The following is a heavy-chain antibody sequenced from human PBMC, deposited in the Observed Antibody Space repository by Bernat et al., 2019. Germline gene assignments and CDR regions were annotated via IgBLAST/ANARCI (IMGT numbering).Heavy chain of an antibody. CDR2: ISAYNGNT. J-gene: IGHJ6*02. Sequence: QVQLVQSGAEVKKPGASVKVSCKASGYTFTSYGISWVRQAPGQGLEWMGWISAYNGNTNYAQKLQGRVTMTTDTSTSTAYMELRSLRSDDTAVYYCARDRRKLVLPPLYYCYYGMDVWGQGTTVTVSS. D-gene: IGHD6-6*01. CDR1: GYTFTSYG. V-gene: IGHV1-18*01. CDR3: ARDRRKLVLPPLYYCYYGMDV.